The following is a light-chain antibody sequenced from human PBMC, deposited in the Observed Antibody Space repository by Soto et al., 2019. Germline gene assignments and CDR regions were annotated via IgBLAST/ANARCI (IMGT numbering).Light chain of an antibody. J-gene: IGLJ2*01. CDR1: NSDVGGYNY. CDR3: CSYAGIYHLL. V-gene: IGLV2-11*01. CDR2: DVT. Sequence: QSVLTQPPSVSGSPGQSVTISCTGTNSDVGGYNYVSWYQHHPGTAPILMIYDVTTRPSGVPDRFSGSKSGNTASLTTSGLQADDEAYYSCCSYAGIYHLLFGGGTKLTVL.